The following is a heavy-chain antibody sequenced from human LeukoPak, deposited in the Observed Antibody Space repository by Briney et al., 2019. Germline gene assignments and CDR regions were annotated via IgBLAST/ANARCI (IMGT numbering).Heavy chain of an antibody. Sequence: GESMRLSCAASGFAFSSYAMSWVRQAPGKGLEWVSAISGSGGSTYYADSVKGRFTISRDNSKNTLYLQMNSLRAEDTAVYYCAKAYSSSSGGLDDYWGQGTLVTVSS. J-gene: IGHJ4*02. CDR2: ISGSGGST. CDR1: GFAFSSYA. D-gene: IGHD6-6*01. CDR3: AKAYSSSSGGLDDY. V-gene: IGHV3-23*01.